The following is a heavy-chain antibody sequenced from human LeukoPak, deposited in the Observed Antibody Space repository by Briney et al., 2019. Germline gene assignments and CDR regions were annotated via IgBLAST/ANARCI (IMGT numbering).Heavy chain of an antibody. V-gene: IGHV4-61*01. CDR2: IYYTGTT. CDR1: GGSISSSSYY. J-gene: IGHJ4*02. Sequence: SETLSHTCTVSGGSISSSSYYWSWIRQPPGKGLEWIGYIYYTGTTNYHPSLKSRVTISVDTSKNQFSLKLSSMTAADTAVYYCARLRETSGADYWGQGTLVTVSS. D-gene: IGHD2-15*01. CDR3: ARLRETSGADY.